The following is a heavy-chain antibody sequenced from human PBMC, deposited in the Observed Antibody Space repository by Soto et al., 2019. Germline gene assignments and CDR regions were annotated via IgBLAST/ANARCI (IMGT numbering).Heavy chain of an antibody. CDR2: IYYSGTS. Sequence: QLQLQESGPGLVKPSETLSLTCTVSGDSISSNSYYWGWIRQPPGKGLEWIGSIYYSGTSYYNPALKRRVTICADTTKNQFSLKLRSVTAADTAVYYCGRRQWLVEYNWFDPWGQGTLVTVSS. CDR1: GDSISSNSYY. D-gene: IGHD6-19*01. V-gene: IGHV4-39*01. J-gene: IGHJ5*02. CDR3: GRRQWLVEYNWFDP.